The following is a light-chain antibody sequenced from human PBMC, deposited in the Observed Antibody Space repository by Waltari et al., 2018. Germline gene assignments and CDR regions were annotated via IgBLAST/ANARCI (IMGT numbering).Light chain of an antibody. V-gene: IGLV1-47*01. J-gene: IGLJ3*02. CDR1: RSNIGSNY. CDR3: AAWDDSLSGRV. CDR2: RYN. Sequence: QSVLTQPPSASGTPGQRVTISCSGSRSNIGSNYVYWYQQLPGTAPKLHIYRYNPRTSGVPGRFSGSKSGTSASLAISGLRSEDEADYYCAAWDDSLSGRVFGGGTKVTVL.